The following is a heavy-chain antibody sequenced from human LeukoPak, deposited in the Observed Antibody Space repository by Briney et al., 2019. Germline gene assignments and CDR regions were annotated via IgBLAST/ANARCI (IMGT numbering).Heavy chain of an antibody. CDR1: DDSISDYY. J-gene: IGHJ3*02. CDR3: ARASVGWVRGVIRAHAFDI. Sequence: PSETLSLTCAVSDDSISDYYRGWIRQPPGKGLEWIGYIYYSGSTNYNPSLKSRVTISVDTSKNQFSLKLSSVTAADTAVYYCARASVGWVRGVIRAHAFDIWGQGTMVTVSS. CDR2: IYYSGST. V-gene: IGHV4-59*01. D-gene: IGHD3-10*01.